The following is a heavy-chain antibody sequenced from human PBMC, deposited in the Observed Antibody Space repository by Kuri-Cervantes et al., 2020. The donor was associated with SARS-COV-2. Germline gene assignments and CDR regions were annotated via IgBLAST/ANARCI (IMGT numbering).Heavy chain of an antibody. Sequence: GGSLRLSCAASGFTFSSYSMNWVRQAPGKGLVWVSRINSDGSSTSYADSVKGRFTISRDNAKNTLYLQMNSLRAEDTALYYCAKDIRSSGWSIDYWGQGTLVTVSS. CDR3: AKDIRSSGWSIDY. V-gene: IGHV3-74*01. CDR1: GFTFSSYS. D-gene: IGHD6-19*01. CDR2: INSDGSST. J-gene: IGHJ4*02.